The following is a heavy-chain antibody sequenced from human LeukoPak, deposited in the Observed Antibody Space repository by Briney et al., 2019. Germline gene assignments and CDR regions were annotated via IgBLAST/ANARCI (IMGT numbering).Heavy chain of an antibody. CDR2: ISGSGGST. Sequence: PGGSLRLSCAASGFTFSSYAMSWVRQAPGKGLEWVSAISGSGGSTYYADSVKGRFTISRDNSKNTLYLQMNSLRAEDTAVYYCAKGLRFLEWLFRFDPWGQGTLVTVSS. CDR1: GFTFSSYA. CDR3: AKGLRFLEWLFRFDP. V-gene: IGHV3-23*01. D-gene: IGHD3-3*01. J-gene: IGHJ5*02.